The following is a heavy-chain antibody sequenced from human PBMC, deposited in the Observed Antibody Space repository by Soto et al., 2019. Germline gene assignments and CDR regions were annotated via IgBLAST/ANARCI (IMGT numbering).Heavy chain of an antibody. D-gene: IGHD2-2*01. V-gene: IGHV3-21*01. CDR2: ISSSSSYI. Sequence: RSLRLSCAASGFTFSSYSMNWVRQAPGKGLEWVSSISSSSSYIYYADSVKGRFTISRDNAKNSLYLQMNSLRAEDTAVYYCARDYCSSTSCYYYYYYGMDVWGQGTTVTVSS. J-gene: IGHJ6*02. CDR3: ARDYCSSTSCYYYYYYGMDV. CDR1: GFTFSSYS.